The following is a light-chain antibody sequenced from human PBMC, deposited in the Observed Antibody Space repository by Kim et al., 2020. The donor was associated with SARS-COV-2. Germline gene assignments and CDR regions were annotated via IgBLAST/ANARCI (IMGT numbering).Light chain of an antibody. CDR3: QAWDSSTHNYV. CDR2: QDS. Sequence: PRQTASITCSGDKLGDKYACWYQQKPGQSPVLVIYQDSKRPSGIPERFSGSNSGNTATLTISGTQAMDEADYYCQAWDSSTHNYVFGAGTKVTVL. J-gene: IGLJ1*01. V-gene: IGLV3-1*01. CDR1: KLGDKY.